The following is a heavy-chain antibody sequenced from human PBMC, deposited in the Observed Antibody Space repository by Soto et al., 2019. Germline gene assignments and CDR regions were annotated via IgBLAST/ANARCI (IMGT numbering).Heavy chain of an antibody. Sequence: PGGSLRLSCAASGFTFSSYAMHWVRQAPGKGLEWVAVISYDGSNKYYADSVKGRFTISRDSSKNTLYLQMNSLRAEDTAVYYCAREGVVTVSEDWFDPWGQGTLVTVSS. D-gene: IGHD3-3*01. V-gene: IGHV3-30-3*01. CDR1: GFTFSSYA. CDR3: AREGVVTVSEDWFDP. CDR2: ISYDGSNK. J-gene: IGHJ5*02.